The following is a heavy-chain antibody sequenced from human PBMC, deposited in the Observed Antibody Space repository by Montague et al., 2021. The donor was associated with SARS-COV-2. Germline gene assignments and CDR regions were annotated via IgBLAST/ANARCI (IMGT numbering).Heavy chain of an antibody. J-gene: IGHJ4*02. Sequence: QSGAEVKKPGESLRISCKGSGYSFTTYWINWVRQMPGKGLEWMRXIDPSDSNAYYSPSFQGHVTISVDKSISTAYLQWSSLKASDTAMFYCATPDYWGQGTLVTVSS. CDR1: GYSFTTYW. V-gene: IGHV5-10-1*01. CDR2: IDPSDSNA. CDR3: ATPDY.